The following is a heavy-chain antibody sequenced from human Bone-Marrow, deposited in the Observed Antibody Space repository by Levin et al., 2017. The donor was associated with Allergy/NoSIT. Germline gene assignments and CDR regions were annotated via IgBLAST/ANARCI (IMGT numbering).Heavy chain of an antibody. CDR3: ATTGTSSPWFDY. V-gene: IGHV3-23*01. Sequence: GESLKISCVASGFSFSDYVISWVRQAPGKGLEWVSAIGTHSVTTYYTDSVKGRFTISRDDSKNTLILQMASLRVEDTAVYYCATTGTSSPWFDYWGQGALVTVSS. J-gene: IGHJ4*02. CDR1: GFSFSDYV. D-gene: IGHD1-14*01. CDR2: IGTHSVTT.